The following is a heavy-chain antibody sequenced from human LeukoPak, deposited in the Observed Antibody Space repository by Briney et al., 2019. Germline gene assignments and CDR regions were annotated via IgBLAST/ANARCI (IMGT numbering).Heavy chain of an antibody. D-gene: IGHD1-26*01. Sequence: SETLSLTCTVSGGSITSNSYYWGWIRQPPGNGLEWIGSIYYSGSTYYNPSLKSRVTISVDTSKNQVSLKLSSVTAADTAVYYCARGQGGNYRAHYFDYWGQGTLVTVSS. CDR3: ARGQGGNYRAHYFDY. CDR1: GGSITSNSYY. CDR2: IYYSGST. V-gene: IGHV4-39*07. J-gene: IGHJ4*02.